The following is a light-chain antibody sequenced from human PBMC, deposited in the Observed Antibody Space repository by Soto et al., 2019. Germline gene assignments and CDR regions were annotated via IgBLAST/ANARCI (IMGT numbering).Light chain of an antibody. CDR3: SSSGGRYV. V-gene: IGLV2-23*02. CDR1: SSDVGSYNL. Sequence: QSVLTQPASVSGSPGQSITISCTRTSSDVGSYNLVSWYQQHPGKAPKVMIYEVSKRPSGVSNRFSGSKSGNTASLTISGLLAVDDAAYYDSSSGGRYV. J-gene: IGLJ1*01. CDR2: EVS.